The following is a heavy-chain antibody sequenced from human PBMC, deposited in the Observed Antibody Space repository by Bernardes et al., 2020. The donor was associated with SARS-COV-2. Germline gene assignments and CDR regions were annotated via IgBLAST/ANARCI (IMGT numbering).Heavy chain of an antibody. Sequence: VKVSCKASGYNLTSYVISWVRQDPGQGLEWMGWISGYNGDTDYAQEFQGRVTMTTDTSTNTAYMELRSLRLDDTAVYYCATVVGYSYGGGWFDPWGQGTLVTVSS. J-gene: IGHJ5*02. D-gene: IGHD5-18*01. V-gene: IGHV1-18*01. CDR2: ISGYNGDT. CDR1: GYNLTSYV. CDR3: ATVVGYSYGGGWFDP.